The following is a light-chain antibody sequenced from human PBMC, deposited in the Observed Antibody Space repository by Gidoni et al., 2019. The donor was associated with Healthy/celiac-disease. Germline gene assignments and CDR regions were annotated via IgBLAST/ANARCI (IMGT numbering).Light chain of an antibody. CDR1: KCVSSY. CDR3: QQRSNWPPT. J-gene: IGKJ4*01. V-gene: IGKV3-11*01. Sequence: EIVFTHSPATLSLSPGEIPTLSCRTSKCVSSYVAWYQQKPGQAPRLLIYDASNGATGIPARFSGSGSGTDFTLTISSLEPEDFAVYYCQQRSNWPPTFGGGTKVEIK. CDR2: DAS.